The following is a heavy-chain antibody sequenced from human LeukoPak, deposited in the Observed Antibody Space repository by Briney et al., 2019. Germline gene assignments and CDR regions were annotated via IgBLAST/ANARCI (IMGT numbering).Heavy chain of an antibody. CDR2: VHYTGSG. Sequence: SETLSVTCNVSGDSMNSGDHYWSWTRQPPGKGLAWIGYVHYTGSGYYKPSLEGRVSISLDTPKKQFSLKLNSVTAADTAVYYCARVRFGELNYYYHGMDVWGKGTTVTVSS. D-gene: IGHD3-10*01. CDR1: GDSMNSGDHY. J-gene: IGHJ6*04. V-gene: IGHV4-30-4*01. CDR3: ARVRFGELNYYYHGMDV.